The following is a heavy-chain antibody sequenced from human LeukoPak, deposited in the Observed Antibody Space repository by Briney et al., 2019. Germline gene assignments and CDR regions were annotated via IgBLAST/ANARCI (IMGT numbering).Heavy chain of an antibody. CDR2: IYHSGST. Sequence: SETLSLTCAVSGGSISSGGYSWRWIRQPPGKGLEWIGYIYHSGSTYYNPSLKSRVTISVDRSKNQFSLKLSSVTAADTAVYYCARESRWFDPWGQGTLVTVSS. V-gene: IGHV4-30-2*01. CDR3: ARESRWFDP. CDR1: GGSISSGGYS. J-gene: IGHJ5*02.